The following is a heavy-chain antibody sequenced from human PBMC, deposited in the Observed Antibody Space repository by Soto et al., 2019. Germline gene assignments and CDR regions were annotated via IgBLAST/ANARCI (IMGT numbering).Heavy chain of an antibody. Sequence: EVQLLDSGGGLVQPGGSLRLSCAASGFTFTSYAMSWVRQAPGKGLEWVSAISGSGDSTYYADSVKGRFTISRDNSKNTLYLQMNSLRVEDTAVYFCAKARKSGKDIAARLPGSYWGQGTLVTVSS. J-gene: IGHJ4*02. CDR1: GFTFTSYA. V-gene: IGHV3-23*01. CDR2: ISGSGDST. D-gene: IGHD6-6*01. CDR3: AKARKSGKDIAARLPGSY.